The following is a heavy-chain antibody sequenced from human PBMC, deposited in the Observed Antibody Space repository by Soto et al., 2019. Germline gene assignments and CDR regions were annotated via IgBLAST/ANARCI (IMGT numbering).Heavy chain of an antibody. D-gene: IGHD6-19*01. V-gene: IGHV4-31*03. J-gene: IGHJ4*02. Sequence: QVQLQESGPGLVKPSQTLSLTCTVSGGSISSGGYYWSWIRQHPGKGLGWIGYIYYSGSTYYNTSLKNRVTISVDTHKNHFAVKLSSVTATDTAVYYCASSSGAIYDDYWGQGTLLTVSS. CDR3: ASSSGAIYDDY. CDR1: GGSISSGGYY. CDR2: IYYSGST.